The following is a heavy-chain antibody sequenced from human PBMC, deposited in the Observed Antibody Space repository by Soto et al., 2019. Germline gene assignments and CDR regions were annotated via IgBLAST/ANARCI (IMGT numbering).Heavy chain of an antibody. CDR2: ISAYNGET. V-gene: IGHV1-18*01. CDR3: ARDLGRGYCSGGSCLDY. CDR1: GYTFTSHG. J-gene: IGHJ4*02. Sequence: GASVKVSCKASGYTFTSHGVSWVRQAPGQGLEWMGWISAYNGETNYAQKLQGRVTMTTGTSTSTAYMELRSLRSDDTAVYYCARDLGRGYCSGGSCLDYWGQGTLVTVSS. D-gene: IGHD2-15*01.